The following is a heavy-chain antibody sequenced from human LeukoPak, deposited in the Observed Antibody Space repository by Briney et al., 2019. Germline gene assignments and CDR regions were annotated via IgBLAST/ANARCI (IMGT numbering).Heavy chain of an antibody. CDR2: IWYDGSNK. D-gene: IGHD1-26*01. V-gene: IGHV3-33*08. Sequence: PGGSLRLSCAASGFTFSSYGMHWVRQAPGKGLEWVAVIWYDGSNKYYADSVKGRFTISRNNSKNTLYLQMNSLRAEDTAVYYCARGATWVRFDYWGQGTLVTVSS. CDR3: ARGATWVRFDY. J-gene: IGHJ4*02. CDR1: GFTFSSYG.